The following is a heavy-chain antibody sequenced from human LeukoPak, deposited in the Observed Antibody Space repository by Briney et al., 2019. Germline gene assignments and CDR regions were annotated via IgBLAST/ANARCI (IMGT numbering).Heavy chain of an antibody. CDR3: ARVRLRYFDWLTDY. V-gene: IGHV1-18*01. J-gene: IGHJ4*02. D-gene: IGHD3-9*01. CDR2: ISAYNGNT. Sequence: GASVKVSCKASGYTFTSYGISWVRQAPGQGLEWMRWISAYNGNTNYAQKLQGRVTMTTDTSTSTVYMELSSLRSEDTAVYYCARVRLRYFDWLTDYWGQGTLVTVSS. CDR1: GYTFTSYG.